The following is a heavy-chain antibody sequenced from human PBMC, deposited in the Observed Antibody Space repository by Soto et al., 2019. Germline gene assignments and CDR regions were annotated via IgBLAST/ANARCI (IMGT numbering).Heavy chain of an antibody. V-gene: IGHV1-8*01. J-gene: IGHJ4*02. Sequence: QVQLVQSGAEVKKPGASVKVSCKASGYTFTSYDINWVRQATGQGLEWMGWMNPNSGNTGYAQRFQGRVTMTRNTSISTAYMELSSLRSEDTAVYYCATGALVPAASDYWGQGTLVTVSS. CDR1: GYTFTSYD. D-gene: IGHD2-2*01. CDR3: ATGALVPAASDY. CDR2: MNPNSGNT.